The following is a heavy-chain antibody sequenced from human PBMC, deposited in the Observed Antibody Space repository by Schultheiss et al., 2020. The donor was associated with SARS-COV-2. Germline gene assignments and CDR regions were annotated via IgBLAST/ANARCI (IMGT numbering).Heavy chain of an antibody. CDR2: IYYSGST. CDR1: GGSISSSSYY. CDR3: ARVGIAAPWFDP. Sequence: SETLSLTCTVSGGSISSSSYYWGWIRQHPGKGLEWIGYIYYSGSTYYNPSLKSRVTMSVDTSKNQFSLKLSSVTAADTAVYYCARVGIAAPWFDPWGQGTLVTVSS. V-gene: IGHV4-31*03. D-gene: IGHD6-6*01. J-gene: IGHJ5*02.